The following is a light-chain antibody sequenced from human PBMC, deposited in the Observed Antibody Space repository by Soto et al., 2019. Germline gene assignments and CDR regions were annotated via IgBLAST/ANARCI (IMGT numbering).Light chain of an antibody. CDR2: GNS. J-gene: IGLJ1*01. CDR3: QSYDSSLSGYV. Sequence: QSVLTQPPSVSGAPGQRVTISCTGSNSNIGAGYDVHWYQQLPGTAPKLLIYGNSNRPSGVPDRFSDSKSATSASLAITGLQAEDEADYYCQSYDSSLSGYVFGTGTKVNVL. V-gene: IGLV1-40*01. CDR1: NSNIGAGYD.